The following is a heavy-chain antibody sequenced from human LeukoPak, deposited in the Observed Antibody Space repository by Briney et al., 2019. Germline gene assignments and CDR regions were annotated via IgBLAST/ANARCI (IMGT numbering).Heavy chain of an antibody. J-gene: IGHJ6*02. Sequence: SETLSLTCAVYGGSFSGYYWNWIRQPPGRGLEWIGEISQSGSTNYNPSLKSRITMSVDTSKNHFSLQLRSMTAADTAVYFCARATDDEFYLYYGMDVWGQGTTVTVSS. D-gene: IGHD3-16*01. CDR2: ISQSGST. CDR3: ARATDDEFYLYYGMDV. V-gene: IGHV4-34*01. CDR1: GGSFSGYY.